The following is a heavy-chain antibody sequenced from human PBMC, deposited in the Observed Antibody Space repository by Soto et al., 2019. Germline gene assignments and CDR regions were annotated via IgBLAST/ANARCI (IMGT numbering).Heavy chain of an antibody. CDR2: INHSGST. CDR1: GGSFSGYY. D-gene: IGHD2-2*01. V-gene: IGHV4-34*01. CDR3: ARMRAVVVPAAMVEGVWFDP. Sequence: SETLSLTCAVYGGSFSGYYWSWIRQPPGKGLEWIGEINHSGSTNYNPSLKSRVTISVVTSKNQFSLKLSSVTAADTAVYYCARMRAVVVPAAMVEGVWFDPWGQGTLVTVSS. J-gene: IGHJ5*02.